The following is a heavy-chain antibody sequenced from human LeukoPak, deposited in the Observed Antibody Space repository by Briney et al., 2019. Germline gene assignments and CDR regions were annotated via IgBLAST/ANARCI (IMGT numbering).Heavy chain of an antibody. V-gene: IGHV4-61*02. J-gene: IGHJ6*03. Sequence: SETLSLTCTVSGGSISSGSYYWNWIRQPAGKGLEWIGRIYTSGSTNHNPSLKSRVTISVDTSKDQISLQLSSVAAADTAVYYCARVDAVRGVPYYYYYFMEFWGKGTTVTVSS. CDR3: ARVDAVRGVPYYYYYFMEF. CDR2: IYTSGST. CDR1: GGSISSGSYY. D-gene: IGHD3-10*01.